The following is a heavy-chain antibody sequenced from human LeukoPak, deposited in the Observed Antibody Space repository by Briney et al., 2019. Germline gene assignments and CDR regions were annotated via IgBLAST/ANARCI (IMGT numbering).Heavy chain of an antibody. J-gene: IGHJ5*02. D-gene: IGHD6-13*01. Sequence: PGGSLRLSCAASGFTFTTYWMSWVRQAPGKGLEWVANIKQDGSEKYYMDSVKGRFAISRDNANNSLYLEMSSLRAEDTAVYYCARVAAAVTDQWGQGTLVTVSS. CDR1: GFTFTTYW. CDR2: IKQDGSEK. CDR3: ARVAAAVTDQ. V-gene: IGHV3-7*04.